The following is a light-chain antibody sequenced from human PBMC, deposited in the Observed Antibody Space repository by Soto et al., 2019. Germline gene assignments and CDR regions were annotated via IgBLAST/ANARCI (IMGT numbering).Light chain of an antibody. Sequence: EIVLTQSPGTLSLSPGERATLSCRASQSVSSSYLAWYQQKPGQAPRILIYGASRRATGIPDRFRGSGSGTDFTLTISRLEPEDFAVYYCQQYGSSTLTFGGGTKVEIK. CDR2: GAS. CDR3: QQYGSSTLT. J-gene: IGKJ4*01. CDR1: QSVSSSY. V-gene: IGKV3-20*01.